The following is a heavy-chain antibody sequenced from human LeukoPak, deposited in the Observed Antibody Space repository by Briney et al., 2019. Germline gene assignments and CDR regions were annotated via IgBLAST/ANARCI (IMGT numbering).Heavy chain of an antibody. CDR2: ISSNGGST. CDR3: VKASYASGRYFDY. Sequence: GGSLRLSCSASGFTFSSYAMHWVRQPPGKGLEYVFAISSNGGSTYYADSVKGRFTISRDNSKNTLYVQMSSLRAEDTAVYYCVKASYASGRYFDYWGQGTLVTASS. CDR1: GFTFSSYA. D-gene: IGHD3-10*01. J-gene: IGHJ4*02. V-gene: IGHV3-64*05.